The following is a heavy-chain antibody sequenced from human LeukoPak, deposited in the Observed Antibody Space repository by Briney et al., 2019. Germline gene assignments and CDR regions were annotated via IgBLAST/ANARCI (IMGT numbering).Heavy chain of an antibody. CDR3: ARRYTYGTDY. D-gene: IGHD5-18*01. J-gene: IGHJ4*02. Sequence: GESLKISCKGSGYSFTNYWIGWVRQMPGKGPEWMGIIHPSDSDTRYSPSFQGQVTISADKSISTAYLQWRSLKASDTAMFYCARRYTYGTDYWGQGTLVTVSS. CDR2: IHPSDSDT. V-gene: IGHV5-51*01. CDR1: GYSFTNYW.